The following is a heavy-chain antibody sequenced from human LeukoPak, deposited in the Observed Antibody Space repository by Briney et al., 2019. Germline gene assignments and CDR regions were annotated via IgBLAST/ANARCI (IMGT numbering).Heavy chain of an antibody. V-gene: IGHV1-2*02. CDR2: INPNSGGT. CDR3: ARARGVVVPAAASLCFDP. D-gene: IGHD2-2*01. Sequence: ASVKVSCKASGYTFSGYYMHWVRQAPGQGLEWMGWINPNSGGTNYAQKFQGRVTMTRDTSISTAYMELSRLRSDDTAVYYCARARGVVVPAAASLCFDPWGQGTLVTVSS. J-gene: IGHJ5*02. CDR1: GYTFSGYY.